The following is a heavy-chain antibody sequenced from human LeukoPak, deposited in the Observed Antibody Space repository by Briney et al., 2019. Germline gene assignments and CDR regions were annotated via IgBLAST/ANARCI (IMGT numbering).Heavy chain of an antibody. CDR1: GGSFTGYY. J-gene: IGHJ6*02. CDR2: IYYGGST. D-gene: IGHD6-19*01. CDR3: ARGRQWLACMDV. Sequence: SETLSLTCAVYGGSFTGYYWGWIRQTPGKGPEWIGSIYYGGSTYYNPSLKSRVTISVDTSKNQFSLKLSSVTAADTAVYYCARGRQWLACMDVWGQGTTVTVSS. V-gene: IGHV4-34*01.